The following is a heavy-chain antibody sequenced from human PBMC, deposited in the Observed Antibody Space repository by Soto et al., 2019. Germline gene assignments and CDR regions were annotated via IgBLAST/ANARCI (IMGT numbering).Heavy chain of an antibody. CDR3: ARKRADCIGTDCYHWFDP. CDR2: IYWDDDE. J-gene: IGHJ5*02. V-gene: IGHV2-5*02. CDR1: GFSLSTSGVA. Sequence: QITLKESGPTLVKPTQTLTLTCTFSGFSLSTSGVAVGWIRQPPGKALEWLALIYWDDDERYSPSLKTRLTITKDTSKNQVFLTMTTMDSVDTATYYCARKRADCIGTDCYHWFDPWGQGTLVTVSS. D-gene: IGHD2-2*01.